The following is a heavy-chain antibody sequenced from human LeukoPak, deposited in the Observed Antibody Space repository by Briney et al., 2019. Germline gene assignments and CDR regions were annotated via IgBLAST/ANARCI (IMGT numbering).Heavy chain of an antibody. D-gene: IGHD2-15*01. J-gene: IGHJ4*02. V-gene: IGHV1-18*01. CDR3: ARGIIGYYFDY. Sequence: ASVKVSCKASGYTFTSYGISWVRQAPGQGLEWMGWISASSGDTNYAQSLQGRLTMTTDTSTSTAYMELRSLRSDDTAVYYCARGIIGYYFDYWGQGTLVTVSS. CDR1: GYTFTSYG. CDR2: ISASSGDT.